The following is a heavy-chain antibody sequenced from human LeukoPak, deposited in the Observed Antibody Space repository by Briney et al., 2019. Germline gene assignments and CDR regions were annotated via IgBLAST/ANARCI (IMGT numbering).Heavy chain of an antibody. Sequence: GASVKVSCKASGGTFSSYAISWVRQPPGQGLEWMGRIIPILGIANYAQKFQGRVTITADKSTSTAYMELSSLRSEDTAVYYCASPGSFDYWGQGTLVTVSS. CDR3: ASPGSFDY. V-gene: IGHV1-69*04. CDR1: GGTFSSYA. D-gene: IGHD3-10*01. CDR2: IIPILGIA. J-gene: IGHJ4*02.